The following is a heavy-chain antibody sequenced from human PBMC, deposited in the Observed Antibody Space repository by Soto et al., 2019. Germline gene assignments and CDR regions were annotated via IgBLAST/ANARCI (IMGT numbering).Heavy chain of an antibody. Sequence: SATLSITCTVSGGSISSYYWSWIRQPPGKGLEWIGYIYYSGSTNYNPSLKSRVTISVDTSKNQFSLKLSSVTAADTAVYYCARTYYDFWSGPPATYYYGMDVWGQGTTVTVS. V-gene: IGHV4-59*01. D-gene: IGHD3-3*01. CDR3: ARTYYDFWSGPPATYYYGMDV. CDR2: IYYSGST. CDR1: GGSISSYY. J-gene: IGHJ6*02.